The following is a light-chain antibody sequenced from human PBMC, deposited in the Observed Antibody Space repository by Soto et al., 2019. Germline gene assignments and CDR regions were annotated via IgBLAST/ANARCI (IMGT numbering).Light chain of an antibody. CDR2: EVT. J-gene: IGLJ1*01. Sequence: QSALTQPPSASGSPGQSVTISCTGTSSDVGGYNYVSWYQQHPGKAPKLMIYEVTNRPSGVSNRFSGSKSGNTASLTISGLLAEDEADYYCSSYTSSSTYVFGTGTKLTVL. CDR1: SSDVGGYNY. V-gene: IGLV2-14*01. CDR3: SSYTSSSTYV.